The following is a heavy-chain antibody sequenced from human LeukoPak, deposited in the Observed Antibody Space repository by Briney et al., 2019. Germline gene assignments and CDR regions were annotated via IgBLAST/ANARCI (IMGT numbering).Heavy chain of an antibody. CDR1: GYTFTGYY. J-gene: IGHJ6*03. Sequence: GASVKVSCKASGYTFTGYYMHWVRQAPGQGLEWMGGIIPIFGTANYAQKFQGRVTITADKSTSTAYMELSSLRSEDTAVYYCARTRFPYYRLSVADYYHMDVWGKGTTVTVSS. V-gene: IGHV1-69*06. D-gene: IGHD3-10*01. CDR3: ARTRFPYYRLSVADYYHMDV. CDR2: IIPIFGTA.